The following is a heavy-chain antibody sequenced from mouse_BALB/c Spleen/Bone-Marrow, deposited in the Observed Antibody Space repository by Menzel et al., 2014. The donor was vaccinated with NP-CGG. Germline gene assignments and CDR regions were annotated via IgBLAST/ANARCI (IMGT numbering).Heavy chain of an antibody. CDR3: ASDDYDGSWFAY. V-gene: IGHV1-74*01. Sequence: QVQLQQSGAELVRPGASVKLSCKASGYSFTNYWMNWMKQRPGQGLVWIGMIHPSDSETRLNQKFKDKATLTVDKSSSTAYMQLSSPTSEGSAVYYCASDDYDGSWFAYWGQGTLVTVSA. CDR1: GYSFTNYW. J-gene: IGHJ3*01. CDR2: IHPSDSET. D-gene: IGHD2-4*01.